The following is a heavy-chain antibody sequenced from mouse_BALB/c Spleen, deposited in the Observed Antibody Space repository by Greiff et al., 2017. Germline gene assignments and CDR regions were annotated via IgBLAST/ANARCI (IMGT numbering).Heavy chain of an antibody. D-gene: IGHD2-4*01. CDR3: AREGYDYDWYFDV. CDR2: ISSGGST. Sequence: EVKVVESGGGLVKPGGSLKLSCAASGFTFSSYAMSWVRQTPEKRLEWVASISSGGSTYYPDSVKGRFTISRDNARNILYLQMSSLRSEDTAMYYCAREGYDYDWYFDVWGAGTTVTVSS. CDR1: GFTFSSYA. V-gene: IGHV5-6-5*01. J-gene: IGHJ1*01.